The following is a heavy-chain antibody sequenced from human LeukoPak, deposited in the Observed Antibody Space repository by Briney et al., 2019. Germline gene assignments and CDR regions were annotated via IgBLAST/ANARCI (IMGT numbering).Heavy chain of an antibody. V-gene: IGHV3-23*01. J-gene: IGHJ4*02. CDR3: AKREPSGYSSY. Sequence: GGSLRLSCAASGFSFSSSAMTWVRQAPGKGLEWVSGISGSASRTDYADSVKGRFTISRDSSKNTLYLQMNSLRAEDTAFYYCAKREPSGYSSYWGQGTLATVSS. CDR1: GFSFSSSA. CDR2: ISGSASRT. D-gene: IGHD6-13*01.